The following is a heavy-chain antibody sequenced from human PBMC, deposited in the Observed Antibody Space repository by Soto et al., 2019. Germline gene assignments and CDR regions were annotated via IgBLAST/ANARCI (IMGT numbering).Heavy chain of an antibody. Sequence: QVQLVQSGAEVKKPGASVKVSCKASGYTFTSYDINWVRQATGQGLEWMGWMNPNSGNTGYAQKFQGRVAMTRNTSISTAYMELSSLRSEDTAVYFCARAREYYYGMDVWGQGTTVTVSS. V-gene: IGHV1-8*01. J-gene: IGHJ6*02. CDR1: GYTFTSYD. CDR2: MNPNSGNT. CDR3: ARAREYYYGMDV.